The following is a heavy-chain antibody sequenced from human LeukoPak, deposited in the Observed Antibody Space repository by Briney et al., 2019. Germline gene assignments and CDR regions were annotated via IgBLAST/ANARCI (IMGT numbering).Heavy chain of an antibody. D-gene: IGHD2-15*01. Sequence: PGGSLRLSCAASGFTFSSYSMDWVRQAPGKGLEWVSSISSGSSYIYYADSVKGRFTISRDNAKNSLYLQMNSLRAEDTAVYYCARIPSLIVGGFDYWGQGTLVTVSS. CDR1: GFTFSSYS. CDR2: ISSGSSYI. CDR3: ARIPSLIVGGFDY. V-gene: IGHV3-21*01. J-gene: IGHJ4*02.